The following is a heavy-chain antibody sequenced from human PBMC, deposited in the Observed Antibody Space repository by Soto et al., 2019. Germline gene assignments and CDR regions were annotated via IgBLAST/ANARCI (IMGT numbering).Heavy chain of an antibody. CDR3: ARDSELIGRSYWYFDL. V-gene: IGHV4-4*07. J-gene: IGHJ2*01. CDR1: GVSISSYY. D-gene: IGHD3-10*01. Sequence: QVQLQVSGPGLVKPSETLSLTCAVSGVSISSYYWSWIRQPAGKGLEWIGRIYTTGSTNYSPSLNSRVAMSVDTSNNQISLQLSSVTAADTAVYYCARDSELIGRSYWYFDLWGRGTLVTVSS. CDR2: IYTTGST.